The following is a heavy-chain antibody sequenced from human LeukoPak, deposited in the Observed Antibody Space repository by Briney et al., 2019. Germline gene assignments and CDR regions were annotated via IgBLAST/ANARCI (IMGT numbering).Heavy chain of an antibody. J-gene: IGHJ4*02. CDR2: ISSSSSYI. CDR1: GFTLSNYC. Sequence: PGGSLRLSCAASGFTLSNYCMNWVRQAPGRGLEWVSSISSSSSYIYYADSVKGRFTISRDNAKNSLYLQMNSLRAEDTAVYYCAREPGDSSGWSEWGQGTLVTVSS. D-gene: IGHD6-19*01. CDR3: AREPGDSSGWSE. V-gene: IGHV3-21*01.